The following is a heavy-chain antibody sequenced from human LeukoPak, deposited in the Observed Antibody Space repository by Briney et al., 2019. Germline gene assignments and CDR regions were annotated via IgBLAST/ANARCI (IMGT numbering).Heavy chain of an antibody. Sequence: SETLSLTCTVASYSISSGYYWGWIRQPPGKGLEWIGNIYHSGSTYYNPSLKSRVTISVDTSKNQFSLRLSSVTAADTAVYYCARVTGYMTEDYFDYWGQGTLITVSS. D-gene: IGHD6-13*01. J-gene: IGHJ4*02. V-gene: IGHV4-38-2*02. CDR3: ARVTGYMTEDYFDY. CDR2: IYHSGST. CDR1: SYSISSGYY.